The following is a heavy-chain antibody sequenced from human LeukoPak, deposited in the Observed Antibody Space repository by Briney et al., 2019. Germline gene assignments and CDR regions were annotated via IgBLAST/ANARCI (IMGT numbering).Heavy chain of an antibody. Sequence: GGSLRLSCPTSEVTFSSYGMHWVRQAPGKGLEWVAVISYDGSNKYYADSVKGRFTISRDNSKNTLYLQMNSLRAEDTAVYYCARDWSRERWLQLPSDYWGQGTLVTVSS. CDR2: ISYDGSNK. CDR3: ARDWSRERWLQLPSDY. CDR1: EVTFSSYG. D-gene: IGHD5-24*01. J-gene: IGHJ4*02. V-gene: IGHV3-30*19.